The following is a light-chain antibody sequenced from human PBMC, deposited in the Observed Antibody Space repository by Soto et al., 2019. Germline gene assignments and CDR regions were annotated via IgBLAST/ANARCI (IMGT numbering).Light chain of an antibody. CDR1: ERVSSSY. Sequence: EIVLTQSPATMSLSPGERATLSCGDSERVSSSYVAWYQVKGGLAPRLXIHDASPRASGIPDMFRGSKAGTDFTLTIRGLQPEDAALAYCPQYGSSTITFGRGTRLEIK. CDR3: PQYGSSTIT. J-gene: IGKJ5*01. CDR2: DAS. V-gene: IGKV3D-20*01.